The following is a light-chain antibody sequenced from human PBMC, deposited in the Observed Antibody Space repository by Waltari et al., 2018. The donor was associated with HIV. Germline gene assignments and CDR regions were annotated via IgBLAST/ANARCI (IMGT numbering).Light chain of an antibody. CDR2: GAS. J-gene: IGKJ2*01. Sequence: SSRAMPAVTETYISWYQQKPGQAPRRLFQGASSRATGIPDRFSGSGSGTDFTLTINSLVPGEYAIFYCQQYAKSPRTFGQGTKLE. V-gene: IGKV3-20*01. CDR3: QQYAKSPRT. CDR1: PAVTETY.